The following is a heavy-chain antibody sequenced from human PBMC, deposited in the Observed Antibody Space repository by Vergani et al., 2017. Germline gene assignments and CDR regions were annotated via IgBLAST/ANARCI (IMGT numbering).Heavy chain of an antibody. J-gene: IGHJ6*02. Sequence: QVQLVESGGGVVQPGGSLRLSCAASGFTFNNYGMNWVRQAPGKGLEWVGFIRFAGSNTYYADSLKGRFTISSDNSQNSLYLQMNSLRAEDTAVYYCATTILTFSRASGDHYYYYGMDVWGQGTTVTVSS. V-gene: IGHV3-30*02. CDR2: IRFAGSNT. CDR1: GFTFNNYG. CDR3: ATTILTFSRASGDHYYYYGMDV. D-gene: IGHD2-2*01.